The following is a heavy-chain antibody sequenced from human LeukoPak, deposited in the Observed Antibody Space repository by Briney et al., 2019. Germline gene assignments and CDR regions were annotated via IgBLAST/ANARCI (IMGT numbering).Heavy chain of an antibody. CDR1: GGSISSGGYY. D-gene: IGHD1-26*01. CDR3: ASKGSGWWPWELLEAHDAFDI. J-gene: IGHJ3*02. CDR2: IYYSGST. V-gene: IGHV4-31*03. Sequence: PSETLSLTCTVSGGSISSGGYYWSWIRQHPGKGLEWIGYIYYSGSTYYNPSLKSRVTISVDTSKNQFSLKLSSVTAADTAVYYCASKGSGWWPWELLEAHDAFDIWGQGTMVTVSS.